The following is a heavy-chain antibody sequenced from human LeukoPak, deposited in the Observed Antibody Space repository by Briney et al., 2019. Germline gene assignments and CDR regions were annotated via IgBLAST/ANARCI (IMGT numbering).Heavy chain of an antibody. CDR3: ARSALKKNIAVAGTNYFDY. CDR2: INHSGST. V-gene: IGHV4-34*01. CDR1: GGSFSGYY. J-gene: IGHJ4*02. D-gene: IGHD6-19*01. Sequence: SETLSLTCAVYGGSFSGYYWSWIRQPPGKGLEWIGEINHSGSTNYNPSLKSRVTISVDTSKNQFSLKLSSVTAADTAVYYCARSALKKNIAVAGTNYFDYWGQGTLVTVSS.